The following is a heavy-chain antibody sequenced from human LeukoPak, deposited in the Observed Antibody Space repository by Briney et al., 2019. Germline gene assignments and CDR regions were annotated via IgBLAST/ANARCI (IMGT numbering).Heavy chain of an antibody. CDR2: INSNGGST. CDR1: GFTFSSYA. CDR3: ARGPGSYDAFDI. V-gene: IGHV3-64*01. D-gene: IGHD3-10*01. J-gene: IGHJ3*02. Sequence: GGSLRLSCAASGFTFSSYAMSWVRQTPGKGLEYVSGINSNGGSTHYANSVKGRFTISRDNSKHTLYLQMGSLRTEDMAVYYCARGPGSYDAFDIWGQGTMVTVSS.